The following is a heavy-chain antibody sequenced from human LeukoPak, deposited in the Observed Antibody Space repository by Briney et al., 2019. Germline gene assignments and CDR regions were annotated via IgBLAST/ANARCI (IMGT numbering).Heavy chain of an antibody. CDR3: TRDSGTSGEVKFDP. J-gene: IGHJ5*02. V-gene: IGHV4-4*07. CDR1: GGSITNYY. Sequence: SETLSLTCTVSGGSITNYYWSWIRQSAGKGLEWIGRIYSTEIITYNPSLKSRVTMSVDTSKNQLSLRLISVTAADTAVYYCTRDSGTSGEVKFDPWGQGSLVTVSS. CDR2: IYSTEII. D-gene: IGHD3-10*01.